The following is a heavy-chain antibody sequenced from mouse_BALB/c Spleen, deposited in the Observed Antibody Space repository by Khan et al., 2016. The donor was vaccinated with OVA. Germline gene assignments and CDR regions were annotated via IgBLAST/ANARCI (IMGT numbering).Heavy chain of an antibody. J-gene: IGHJ3*01. Sequence: EVELVESGGDLVKPGGSLKLSCAASGFTFSNYAMSWVRQTPEKRLEWVASISSGGTTYYPDSVKGRFTISRDNARNLLYLQMNSLRSEDTAMFYCARDYWFTYWGQGTLVTVSA. CDR3: ARDYWFTY. V-gene: IGHV5-6-5*01. CDR2: ISSGGTT. CDR1: GFTFSNYA. D-gene: IGHD1-1*02.